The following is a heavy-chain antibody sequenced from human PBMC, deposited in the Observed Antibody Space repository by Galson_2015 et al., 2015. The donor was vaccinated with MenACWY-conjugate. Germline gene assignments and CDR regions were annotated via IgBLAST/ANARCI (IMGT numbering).Heavy chain of an antibody. CDR3: ARVSGSASYSGEEWFAP. D-gene: IGHD3-10*01. CDR1: GGSVSNVNYY. Sequence: LSLTCTVSGGSVSNVNYYWSWLRQPPGKGLEWIGYIYYTGSTNYNPSLKSRVTMSVDTSKNQFSLKLTSVTAADTAAYYCARVSGSASYSGEEWFAPWGQGTLVTVSS. CDR2: IYYTGST. V-gene: IGHV4-61*01. J-gene: IGHJ5*02.